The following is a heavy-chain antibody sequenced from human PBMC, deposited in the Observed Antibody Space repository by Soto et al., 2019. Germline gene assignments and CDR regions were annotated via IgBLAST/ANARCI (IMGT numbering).Heavy chain of an antibody. Sequence: VQLVESGGGLVQPGGSLRLSCAASGFAFNRYLLTWVRQALCKGLEWVATVDQDGSAKYYLDYVKGRFTISRDNAKNSLYVQFNSLRGEASAVYYCARYCAYDRIYHCSSDRIDYWGQGTLVAVDS. CDR1: GFAFNRYL. V-gene: IGHV3-7*01. D-gene: IGHD2-21*01. J-gene: IGHJ4*02. CDR3: ARYCAYDRIYHCSSDRIDY. CDR2: VDQDGSAK.